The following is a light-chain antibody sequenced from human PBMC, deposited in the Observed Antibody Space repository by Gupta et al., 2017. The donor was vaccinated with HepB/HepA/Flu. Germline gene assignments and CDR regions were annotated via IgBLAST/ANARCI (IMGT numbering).Light chain of an antibody. Sequence: SWHQHYPGKAPKLIIYDVNNRPSGISDRFSGSKSGNTASLIISGLQADDEADYYCSSYASSDTYVFGSGTKVTV. V-gene: IGLV2-14*03. J-gene: IGLJ1*01. CDR2: DVN. CDR3: SSYASSDTYV.